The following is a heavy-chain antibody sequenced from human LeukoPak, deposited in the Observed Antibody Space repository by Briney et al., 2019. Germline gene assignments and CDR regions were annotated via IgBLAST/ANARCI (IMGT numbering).Heavy chain of an antibody. D-gene: IGHD5-18*01. CDR2: IHPGDSGT. V-gene: IGHV5-51*01. CDR1: GYSFSNYW. Sequence: GESLKITCKGSGYSFSNYWIGWVRQMPGKGLEWMGIIHPGDSGTRYSPSFQGQVTMSVDESITTAYLQWNSLRASDPAIYYCARGGSYRYGSSDYWGQGTLVTVSS. CDR3: ARGGSYRYGSSDY. J-gene: IGHJ4*02.